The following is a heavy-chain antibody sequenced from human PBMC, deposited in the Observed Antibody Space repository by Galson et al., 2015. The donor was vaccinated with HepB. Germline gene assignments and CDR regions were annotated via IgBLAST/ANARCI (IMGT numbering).Heavy chain of an antibody. D-gene: IGHD5-24*01. V-gene: IGHV5-10-1*01. CDR2: IDPSDSYT. J-gene: IGHJ2*01. Sequence: QSGAEVKKPGESLRISCKGSGYSFTSYWISWVRQMPGKGLEWMGRIDPSDSYTNYSPSFQGHVTISADKSISTAYLQWSSLKASDTAIYYCARKRARRDGYKKDGSYWYFDLWGRGTLVTVSS. CDR1: GYSFTSYW. CDR3: ARKRARRDGYKKDGSYWYFDL.